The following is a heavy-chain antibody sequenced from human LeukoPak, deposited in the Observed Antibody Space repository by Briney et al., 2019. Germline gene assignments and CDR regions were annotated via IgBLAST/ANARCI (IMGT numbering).Heavy chain of an antibody. CDR1: GFTFSAYA. CDR2: INSDGTST. Sequence: GGSLRLSCEASGFTFSAYAMTWVRQAPGKGLMWVSRINSDGTSTNYADSVKGRFTISRDNVKNTLYLQMNSLRAEDTAVYYCVSRDWFDPWGLGTLVTVSS. CDR3: VSRDWFDP. J-gene: IGHJ5*02. V-gene: IGHV3-74*01.